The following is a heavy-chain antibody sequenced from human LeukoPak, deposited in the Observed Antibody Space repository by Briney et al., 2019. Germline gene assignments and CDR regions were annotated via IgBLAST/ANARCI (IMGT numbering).Heavy chain of an antibody. CDR1: GYTFTSYY. CDR3: ARTQGPYYFDY. CDR2: INPSGGST. J-gene: IGHJ4*02. Sequence: ASVKVSCKASGYTFTSYYMHWVRQAPGQGLEWMGIINPSGGSTSYAQKFQGRVTMTRDTSTSTDYMELSSLRSEDTAVYYCARTQGPYYFDYWGQGTLVTVSS. V-gene: IGHV1-46*03.